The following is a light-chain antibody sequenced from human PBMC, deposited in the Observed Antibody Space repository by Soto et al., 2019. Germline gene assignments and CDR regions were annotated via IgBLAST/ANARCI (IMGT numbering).Light chain of an antibody. CDR1: QSVSSY. CDR3: QQRSNFT. J-gene: IGKJ4*01. CDR2: DAS. Sequence: EIVLTQSPATLSLSPGERATLSCRASQSVSSYLAWYQQKPGQAPRLLIYDASNRATGIPARFSGSGSGTDFTLTISSLEPEDFAVYYCQQRSNFTFGGGTKVGSN. V-gene: IGKV3-11*01.